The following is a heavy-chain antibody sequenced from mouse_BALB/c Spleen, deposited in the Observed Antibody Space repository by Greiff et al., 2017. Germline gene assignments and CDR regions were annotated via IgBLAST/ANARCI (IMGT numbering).Heavy chain of an antibody. V-gene: IGHV5-12-2*01. CDR2: ISNGGGST. CDR1: GFTFSSYT. Sequence: EVKLVESGGGLVQPGGSLKLSCAASGFTFSSYTMSWVRQTPEKRLEWVAYISNGGGSTYYPDTVKGRFTISRDNAKNTLYLQMSSLKSEDTAMYYCARPQVITTATELGYYAMDYWGQGTAVTVAS. J-gene: IGHJ4*01. D-gene: IGHD1-2*01. CDR3: ARPQVITTATELGYYAMDY.